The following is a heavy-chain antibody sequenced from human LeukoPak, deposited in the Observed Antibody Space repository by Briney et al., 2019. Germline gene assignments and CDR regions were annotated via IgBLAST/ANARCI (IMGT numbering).Heavy chain of an antibody. CDR2: IYYRGNT. D-gene: IGHD4-17*01. CDR1: GGSISTYY. CDR3: AALGDYERVGLDY. Sequence: SETLSLTCTVSGGSISTYYWSWIRQPPGKGLEWIGYIYYRGNTDYNPSLKSRVTMSVDTSKNQFSLKLSSVTAADTAVYYCAALGDYERVGLDYWGQGTLVTVSS. J-gene: IGHJ4*02. V-gene: IGHV4-59*08.